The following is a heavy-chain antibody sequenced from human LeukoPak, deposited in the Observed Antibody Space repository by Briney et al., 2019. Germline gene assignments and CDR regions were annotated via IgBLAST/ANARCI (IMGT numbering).Heavy chain of an antibody. J-gene: IGHJ4*02. Sequence: SETLSLTCTVSGYSISSGYCWGWIRQPPGKGLEWIGEINHSGSTNYNPSLKSRVTISVDTSKNQFSLKLSSVTAADTAVYYCARGNTMVRGVISFDYWGQGTLVTVSS. CDR3: ARGNTMVRGVISFDY. CDR2: INHSGST. V-gene: IGHV4-38-2*02. D-gene: IGHD3-10*01. CDR1: GYSISSGYC.